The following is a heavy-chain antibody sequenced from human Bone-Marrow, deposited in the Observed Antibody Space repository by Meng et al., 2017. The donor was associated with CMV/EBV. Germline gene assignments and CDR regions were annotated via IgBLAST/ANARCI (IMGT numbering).Heavy chain of an antibody. CDR2: INPNSGGT. D-gene: IGHD6-6*01. CDR1: GYTFTGYY. V-gene: IGHV1-2*02. Sequence: VQWVQAGAEVKKPGASVKVSCKASGYTFTGYYMHWVRQAPGQGLEWMGWINPNSGGTNYAQKFQGRVTMTRDTSISTAYMELSRLRSDDTAVYYCARGVIAARLRTVFDPWGQGTLVTVSS. CDR3: ARGVIAARLRTVFDP. J-gene: IGHJ5*02.